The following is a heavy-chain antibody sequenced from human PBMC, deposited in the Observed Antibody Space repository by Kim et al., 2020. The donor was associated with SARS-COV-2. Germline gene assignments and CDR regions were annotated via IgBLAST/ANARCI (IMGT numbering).Heavy chain of an antibody. CDR2: ISAYNGNT. D-gene: IGHD2-15*01. Sequence: ASVKVSCKASGYTFTSYGISWVRQAPGQGLEWMGWISAYNGNTNYAQKLQGRVTMTTDTSTSTAYMELRSLRSDDTAVYYCARGRVVAENGGWFFDYCGQGTLFPVSS. J-gene: IGHJ4*02. CDR3: ARGRVVAENGGWFFDY. V-gene: IGHV1-18*01. CDR1: GYTFTSYG.